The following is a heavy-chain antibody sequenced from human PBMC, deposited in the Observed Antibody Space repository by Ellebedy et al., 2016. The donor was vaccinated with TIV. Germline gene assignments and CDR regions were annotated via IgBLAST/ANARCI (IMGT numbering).Heavy chain of an antibody. J-gene: IGHJ3*01. V-gene: IGHV1-46*01. CDR2: INPSGGGT. Sequence: AASVKVSCKASGYTFTSYYMHWVRQAPGQGLEWMGLINPSGGGTTYAQKFQGRVTMTTDTSTSTTYMELRGLRSDDTALNYCARIGGGVSGTSFDVWGQGTIVTVSS. CDR1: GYTFTSYY. CDR3: ARIGGGVSGTSFDV. D-gene: IGHD3-16*01.